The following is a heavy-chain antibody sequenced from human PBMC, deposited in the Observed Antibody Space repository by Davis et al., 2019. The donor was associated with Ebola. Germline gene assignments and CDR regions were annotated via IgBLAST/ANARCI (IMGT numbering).Heavy chain of an antibody. V-gene: IGHV3-30*02. CDR2: IWYDGSNK. Sequence: GESLKISCAASGFTFSSYSMNWVRQAPGKGLEWVAVIWYDGSNKYYADSVKGRFTISRDNSKNTLYLQMNSLRAEDTAVYYCAKARGYSGYDWDVYYYGMDVWGKGTTVTVSS. J-gene: IGHJ6*04. CDR3: AKARGYSGYDWDVYYYGMDV. CDR1: GFTFSSYS. D-gene: IGHD5-12*01.